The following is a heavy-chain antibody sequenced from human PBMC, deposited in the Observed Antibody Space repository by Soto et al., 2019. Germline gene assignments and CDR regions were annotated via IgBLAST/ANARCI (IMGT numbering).Heavy chain of an antibody. Sequence: GGSLRLSCAASGFTFSSYSMNWVRQAPGKGLEWVSSISSSSSYIYYADSVKGRFTISRDNAKNSLYLQMNSLRAEDTAVYYCARDPPTDIVLMVYARSRLAYYMDVWGKGTTVTVSS. J-gene: IGHJ6*03. CDR2: ISSSSSYI. CDR1: GFTFSSYS. D-gene: IGHD2-8*01. CDR3: ARDPPTDIVLMVYARSRLAYYMDV. V-gene: IGHV3-21*01.